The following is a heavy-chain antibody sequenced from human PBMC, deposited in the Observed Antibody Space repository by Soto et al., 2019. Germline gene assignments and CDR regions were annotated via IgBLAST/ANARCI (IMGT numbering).Heavy chain of an antibody. Sequence: QVQLVESGGGVVQPGRSLRLSCAASGFTFSSYAMHWVRQAPGKGLEWVAVISYDGSNKYYADYVKGRFTISRDNSKNTLYLQMNSLRAEDTAVYYCARDLLDGVTTAAGIFDYWGQGTLVTVSS. CDR2: ISYDGSNK. V-gene: IGHV3-30-3*01. CDR3: ARDLLDGVTTAAGIFDY. D-gene: IGHD6-13*01. J-gene: IGHJ4*02. CDR1: GFTFSSYA.